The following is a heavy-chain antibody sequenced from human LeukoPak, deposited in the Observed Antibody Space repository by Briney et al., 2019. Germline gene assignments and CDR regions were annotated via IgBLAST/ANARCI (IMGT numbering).Heavy chain of an antibody. V-gene: IGHV4-59*12. CDR2: IYYSGST. CDR3: ARGYCSGDSCYSWFDP. J-gene: IGHJ5*02. Sequence: SETLSLTCTVSGGSISSYYWSWIRQTPGKGLEWIGYIYYSGSTNYNPSLKSRVTISVDTSKNQFSLKLSSVTAADTAVYYCARGYCSGDSCYSWFDPWGQGTLVTVSS. D-gene: IGHD2-15*01. CDR1: GGSISSYY.